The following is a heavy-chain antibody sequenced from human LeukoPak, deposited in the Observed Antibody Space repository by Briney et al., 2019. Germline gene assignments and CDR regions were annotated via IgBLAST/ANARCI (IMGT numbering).Heavy chain of an antibody. CDR1: GFTFSSYA. J-gene: IGHJ4*02. Sequence: GGSLRLSCAASGFTFSSYAMSWVRQAPGKGLEWVSSVTGSGGSTYYADSMTGRFTISRDNSKNTLYLQMNSLRAEDTAIYYCAKTASGIYDYWGQGTLVTVSS. CDR2: VTGSGGST. V-gene: IGHV3-23*01. D-gene: IGHD1-26*01. CDR3: AKTASGIYDY.